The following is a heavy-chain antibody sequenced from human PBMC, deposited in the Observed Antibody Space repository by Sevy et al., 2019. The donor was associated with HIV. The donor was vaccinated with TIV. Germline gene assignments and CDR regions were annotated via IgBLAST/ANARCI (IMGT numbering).Heavy chain of an antibody. CDR3: ARERIVATTAYYYYGMDV. V-gene: IGHV4-59*01. CDR1: GGSISSYY. D-gene: IGHD5-12*01. CDR2: IYYSGST. Sequence: SETLSLTCTVSGGSISSYYWSWIRQPPGKGLEWIGYIYYSGSTNYNPSLKSRVTISVDTSKNQLSLKLSSMTAADTAVYYCARERIVATTAYYYYGMDVWGQGTTVTVSS. J-gene: IGHJ6*02.